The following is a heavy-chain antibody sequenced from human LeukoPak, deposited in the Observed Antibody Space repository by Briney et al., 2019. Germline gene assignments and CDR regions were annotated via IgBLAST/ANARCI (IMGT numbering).Heavy chain of an antibody. Sequence: PSETLSLTCAVSGGSISSGGYSWSWIRQPPGKGLEWIGYIYYSGSTYYNPSLKSRVTISVDTSKNQFSLKLSSVTAADTAVYYCAGGPGDRLHLDYWGQGTLVTVSS. J-gene: IGHJ4*02. CDR1: GGSISSGGYS. CDR2: IYYSGST. CDR3: AGGPGDRLHLDY. V-gene: IGHV4-30-4*08. D-gene: IGHD7-27*01.